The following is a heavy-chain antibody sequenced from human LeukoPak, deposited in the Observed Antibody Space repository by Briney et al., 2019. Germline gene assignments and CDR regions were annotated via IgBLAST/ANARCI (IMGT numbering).Heavy chain of an antibody. Sequence: SETLSLTCAVYGGSFSGYYWSWLRQPPGKGLEWIGEINHSGSTNYNPSLKSRVTISVDTSKNQFSLKLSSVTAADTAVYYCARGGPVLLWFGRPRFDPWGQGTLATVSS. CDR3: ARGGPVLLWFGRPRFDP. J-gene: IGHJ5*02. CDR1: GGSFSGYY. D-gene: IGHD3-10*01. V-gene: IGHV4-34*01. CDR2: INHSGST.